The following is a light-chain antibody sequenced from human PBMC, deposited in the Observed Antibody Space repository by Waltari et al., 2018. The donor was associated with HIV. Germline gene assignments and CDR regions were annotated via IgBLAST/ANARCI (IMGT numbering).Light chain of an antibody. CDR3: QSYDSSLSGSGV. V-gene: IGLV1-40*01. Sequence: QSVLTQPPSVSGAPGQRVTISCTGSSSNIRAHYDLHWYQQLPGTAPKLLIYGNNNRPSGVPDRFSGSKSGTSASLAITGLQAEDEADYYCQSYDSSLSGSGVFGGGTKLTVL. J-gene: IGLJ3*02. CDR2: GNN. CDR1: SSNIRAHYD.